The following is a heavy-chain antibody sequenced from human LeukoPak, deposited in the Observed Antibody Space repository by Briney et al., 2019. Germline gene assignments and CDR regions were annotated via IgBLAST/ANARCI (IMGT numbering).Heavy chain of an antibody. V-gene: IGHV4-59*01. J-gene: IGHJ5*02. D-gene: IGHD2-15*01. CDR2: MDDRGDS. CDR3: ARVGDIVAANNWFDP. Sequence: SETLSLTCTVSGDSMRSYYWSWIRQAPGKGLEWLGHMDDRGDSNYNPSLKGRGSISVDTSKNQFSLKLRSVTAADTAVYYCARVGDIVAANNWFDPWGQGTLVTVSS. CDR1: GDSMRSYY.